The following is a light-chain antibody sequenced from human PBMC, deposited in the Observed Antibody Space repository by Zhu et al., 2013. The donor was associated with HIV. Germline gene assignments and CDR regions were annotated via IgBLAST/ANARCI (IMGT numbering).Light chain of an antibody. Sequence: DIQMTQSPSSLSASVGDRVTITCQASRDISTYLNWYQQRPGTAPKLLIYGASNLQSGVPSRFAGSGSGTDFSLTINSLQPEDISTYFCQQYDALPNTFGPGTKVEI. V-gene: IGKV1-33*01. CDR2: GAS. J-gene: IGKJ2*01. CDR3: QQYDALPNT. CDR1: RDISTY.